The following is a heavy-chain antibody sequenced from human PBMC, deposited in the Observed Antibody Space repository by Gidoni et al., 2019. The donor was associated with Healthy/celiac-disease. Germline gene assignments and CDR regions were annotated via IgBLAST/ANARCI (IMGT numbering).Heavy chain of an antibody. J-gene: IGHJ3*02. CDR3: ATCSEDIVVVVAAVHAFDI. CDR1: GFTFSRYA. D-gene: IGHD2-15*01. V-gene: IGHV3-23*01. CDR2: ISGSGGST. Sequence: EVQLLESGGGLVQPGGSLRLSCAAPGFTFSRYALSWVRQAPGTGLEWVSAISGSGGSTYYADSVKGRFTISRDNSKNTLYLQMNSLRAEDTAVYYCATCSEDIVVVVAAVHAFDIWGQGTMVTVSS.